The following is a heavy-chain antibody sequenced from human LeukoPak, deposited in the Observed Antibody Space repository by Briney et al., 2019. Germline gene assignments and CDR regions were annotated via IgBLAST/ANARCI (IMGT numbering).Heavy chain of an antibody. CDR3: ARGRKSNWFDP. Sequence: SETLSLTCAVYGGSFSGYYWSWIRQPPGKGLEWIGEINHSGSTNYNPSLKSRVTISVDTSKNQFSLKLSSMTAADTAVYYCARGRKSNWFDPWGQGTLVTVSS. V-gene: IGHV4-34*01. J-gene: IGHJ5*02. CDR2: INHSGST. CDR1: GGSFSGYY.